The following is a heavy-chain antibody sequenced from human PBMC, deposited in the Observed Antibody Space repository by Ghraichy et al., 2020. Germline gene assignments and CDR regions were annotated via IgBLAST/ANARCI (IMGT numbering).Heavy chain of an antibody. J-gene: IGHJ4*02. CDR3: ATQIAGVTLDY. CDR1: GGSISSYY. D-gene: IGHD3-10*01. Sequence: SETLSLTCTVSGGSISSYYWSWIRQPPGKGLEWIGYIYSSGSTSYNPSLKSRVTISVDTSKNQFSLRLRSVTAADTAMYFCATQIAGVTLDYWGQGTLVTVSS. CDR2: IYSSGST. V-gene: IGHV4-4*09.